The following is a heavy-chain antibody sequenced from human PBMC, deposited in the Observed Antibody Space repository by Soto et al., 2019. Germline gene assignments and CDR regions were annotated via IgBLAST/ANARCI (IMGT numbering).Heavy chain of an antibody. V-gene: IGHV1-69*01. CDR2: IIPIFGTA. J-gene: IGHJ6*02. CDR1: GGTFSSYA. CDR3: AREKFGGEAYYYYDYGMDV. Sequence: QVQLVQSGAEVKKPGSSVKVSCKASGGTFSSYAISWVRQAPGQGLEWMGGIIPIFGTANYAQKFQGRVTITADESTSTAYMELSSLRSEDTAVYYCAREKFGGEAYYYYDYGMDVWGQGTTVTVSS. D-gene: IGHD2-21*01.